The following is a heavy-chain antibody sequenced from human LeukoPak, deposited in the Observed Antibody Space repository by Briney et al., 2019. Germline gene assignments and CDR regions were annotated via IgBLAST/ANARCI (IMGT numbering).Heavy chain of an antibody. V-gene: IGHV4-59*01. CDR1: GGSISSYY. D-gene: IGHD6-13*01. CDR2: IYYSGST. Sequence: SETLSLTCTVSGGSISSYYWSWIRQPPGKGLEWIGYIYYSGSTNYNPSLKSRVTISVDTSKNQFSLKLSSVTAADTAVYYCARQQLGLYYFDYWGQGTLVTVSS. J-gene: IGHJ4*02. CDR3: ARQQLGLYYFDY.